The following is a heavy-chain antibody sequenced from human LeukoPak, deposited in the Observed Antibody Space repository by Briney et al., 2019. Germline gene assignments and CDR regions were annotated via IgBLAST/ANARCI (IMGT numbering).Heavy chain of an antibody. CDR1: GFTFSSYS. Sequence: GGSLRLSCAASGFTFSSYSMNWVRQAPGKGLDWDSSISSSSSYIYYADSVKGRFTISRDNAKNTQYLQMNSLRAEDTAVYYCVRAYTTVTTIQVYWGQGTLVTVSS. CDR3: VRAYTTVTTIQVY. V-gene: IGHV3-21*01. J-gene: IGHJ4*02. CDR2: ISSSSSYI. D-gene: IGHD4-11*01.